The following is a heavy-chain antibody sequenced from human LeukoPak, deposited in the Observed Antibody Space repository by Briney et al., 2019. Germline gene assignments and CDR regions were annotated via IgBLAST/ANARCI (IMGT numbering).Heavy chain of an antibody. CDR1: GGSISSYY. V-gene: IGHV4-4*07. Sequence: KPSETLSLTCTVSGGSISSYYWSWIRQPAGKGLEWIGRIYISGSTNYNPSLKSRVTMSVDTSKNQFSLKLSSVTAADTAVYYCATLGYCSSTSCYPADYWGQGTLVTVSS. D-gene: IGHD2-2*03. J-gene: IGHJ4*02. CDR2: IYISGST. CDR3: ATLGYCSSTSCYPADY.